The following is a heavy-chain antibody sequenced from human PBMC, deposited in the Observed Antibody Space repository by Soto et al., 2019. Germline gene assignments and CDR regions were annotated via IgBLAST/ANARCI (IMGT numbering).Heavy chain of an antibody. J-gene: IGHJ4*02. CDR3: SRVTAGSGSYQIDL. CDR1: GFPFSSFS. D-gene: IGHD3-10*01. CDR2: IGRVSTNI. V-gene: IGHV3-21*02. Sequence: QLVESGGGLVKPGGSLRLSCVASGFPFSSFSLNWIRQAPGKGLEWVSSIGRVSTNIYYADSVRGRFTVSRDNAKNSVYLQMTGLTAEDSGIYYCSRVTAGSGSYQIDLWGQGTLFTVSS.